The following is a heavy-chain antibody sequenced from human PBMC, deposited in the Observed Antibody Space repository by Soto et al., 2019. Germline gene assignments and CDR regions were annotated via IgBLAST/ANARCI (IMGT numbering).Heavy chain of an antibody. CDR2: IGSSGFTI. J-gene: IGHJ4*02. CDR3: TREAPRIGMDY. Sequence: GGSLRLSCAVSGFTFSSCEMNWVRQAPGKGLEWVSYIGSSGFTIYYADSVKGRFTISRDNAKNSLYLQMNSLRVEDTALYYCTREAPRIGMDYWGQGTLVTVSS. CDR1: GFTFSSCE. V-gene: IGHV3-48*03. D-gene: IGHD1-1*01.